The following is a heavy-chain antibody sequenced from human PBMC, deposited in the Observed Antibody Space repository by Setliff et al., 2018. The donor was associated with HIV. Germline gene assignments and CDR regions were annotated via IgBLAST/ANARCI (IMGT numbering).Heavy chain of an antibody. V-gene: IGHV1-18*01. D-gene: IGHD6-25*01. CDR2: IGAYNGDT. J-gene: IGHJ4*02. CDR1: GYTFVDDG. Sequence: ASVKVSCKASGYTFVDDGITWVRQAPGQGLEWMGWIGAYNGDTKYAQKFQDRVTMTIDTSASTAYMELRSLTSDDTAMYYCSRDRSATWTPTNYWGQGTLVTVSS. CDR3: SRDRSATWTPTNY.